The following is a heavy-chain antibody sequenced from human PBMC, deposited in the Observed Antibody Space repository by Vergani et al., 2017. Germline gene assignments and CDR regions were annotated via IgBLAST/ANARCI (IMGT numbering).Heavy chain of an antibody. CDR2: ISSDGGST. J-gene: IGHJ4*01. D-gene: IGHD1-20*01. Sequence: EVQLLESGGGLVQPGGSLRLSCVASGFTFSTYAMTWVRQAPGKGLEWVSTISSDGGSTYYADSVKGRFTISRDNSKNTLYLQMNSLRVEDTAVYYCARAYGRYDWFDYWGQRTLVTVSS. CDR1: GFTFSTYA. CDR3: ARAYGRYDWFDY. V-gene: IGHV3-23*01.